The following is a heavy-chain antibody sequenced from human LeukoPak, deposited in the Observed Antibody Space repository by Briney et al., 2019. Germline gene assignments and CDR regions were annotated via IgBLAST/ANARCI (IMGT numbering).Heavy chain of an antibody. CDR1: GFTLSEYY. CDR3: ARDSPKNYYYYYGMDV. Sequence: GGSLRLSCAASGFTLSEYYMSWIRQAPGKGLEWVSYISPGSTTIYYADSVKGRFTISRDNAKNSLYLQMNNLRAEDTAIYYCARDSPKNYYYYYGMDVWGQGSTVTVSS. CDR2: ISPGSTTI. V-gene: IGHV3-11*01. J-gene: IGHJ6*02.